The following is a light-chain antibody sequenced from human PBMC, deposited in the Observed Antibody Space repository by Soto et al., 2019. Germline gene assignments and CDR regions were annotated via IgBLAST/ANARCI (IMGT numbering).Light chain of an antibody. CDR2: SAS. CDR3: QQNYNTPRT. V-gene: IGKV1-39*01. J-gene: IGKJ1*01. Sequence: DIQMTQSPSSLSASVGDRVTITCRASQNIKTFLSWYQQKPGKAPKLLIYSASSLQSGVPSRFSGGGSGTDFTLTISSLQREDVATYYCQQNYNTPRTFGQGTKVENK. CDR1: QNIKTF.